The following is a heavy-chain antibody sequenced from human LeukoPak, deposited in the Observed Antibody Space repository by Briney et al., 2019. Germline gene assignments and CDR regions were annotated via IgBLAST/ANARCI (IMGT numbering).Heavy chain of an antibody. CDR2: IYYSGNT. V-gene: IGHV4-59*01. D-gene: IGHD1-26*01. J-gene: IGHJ4*02. Sequence: SETLSLPFPVSGGSIGSYYWSWIRPPPGKGLEWIGYIYYSGNTKYNPSLKSRVTISVNTSKNQFSLNLNSVTAVDTAVYYCARGSIVGTTLLWGQGTLVTVSS. CDR3: ARGSIVGTTLL. CDR1: GGSIGSYY.